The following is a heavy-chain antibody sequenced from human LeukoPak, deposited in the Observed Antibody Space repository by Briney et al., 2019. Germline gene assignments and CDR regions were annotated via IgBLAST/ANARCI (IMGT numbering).Heavy chain of an antibody. V-gene: IGHV4-59*01. CDR2: IYYSGST. CDR1: GGSISHYF. J-gene: IGHJ4*02. Sequence: SETLSLTRTVSGGSISHYFWSWIRQPPGKPLEWIGYIYYSGSTNYNPSLKSRLTISVDTSKNQFSLKLSSVTAADTAVYYCARVLYYGSGSYYKAYFDYWGQGTLVTVSS. CDR3: ARVLYYGSGSYYKAYFDY. D-gene: IGHD3-10*01.